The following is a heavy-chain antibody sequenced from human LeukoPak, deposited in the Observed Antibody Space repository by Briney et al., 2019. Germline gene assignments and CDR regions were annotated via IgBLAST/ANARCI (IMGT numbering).Heavy chain of an antibody. J-gene: IGHJ4*02. CDR2: IKNDGTVK. Sequence: GGSLRLSCAASGFNFRDYAIHWVRQAPGKGLEWVANIKNDGTVKNYVDSVKGRFTISRDNAKNSLYLQMNSLRAEDTGVYYCAKDSYSKGDYWGQGVLVTVSS. CDR1: GFNFRDYA. D-gene: IGHD5-18*01. V-gene: IGHV3-7*01. CDR3: AKDSYSKGDY.